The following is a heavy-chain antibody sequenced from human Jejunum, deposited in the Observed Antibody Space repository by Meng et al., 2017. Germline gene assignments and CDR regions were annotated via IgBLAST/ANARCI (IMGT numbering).Heavy chain of an antibody. D-gene: IGHD4-17*01. V-gene: IGHV4-34*01. CDR3: ARALGAYGDSGFAY. Sequence: PPHCVEGLWKPSEHLFLTRAVSGGSRKDFYWNWIRKPPGKGLEWIGEISNSGSTNYNPSLKSRVTISVDRSQNQLSLKLTSVSGTDTAVYFCARALGAYGDSGFAYWGQGALVTVSS. J-gene: IGHJ4*02. CDR1: GGSRKDFY. CDR2: ISNSGST.